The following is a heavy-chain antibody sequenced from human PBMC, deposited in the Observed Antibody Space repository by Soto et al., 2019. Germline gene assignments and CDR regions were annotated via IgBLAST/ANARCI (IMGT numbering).Heavy chain of an antibody. D-gene: IGHD2-8*01. CDR2: ISGSGGST. V-gene: IGHV3-23*01. Sequence: GGSLRLSCAASGFTFSSYAMSWVRQAPGKGLEWVSAISGSGGSTYYADSVKGRFTISRDNSKNTLYLQMNSLRAEDTAVYYCAKSPSRGRPTYCTYCVCYFARLSFRAQGTLVPVSA. CDR3: AKSPSRGRPTYCTYCVCYFARLSF. CDR1: GFTFSSYA. J-gene: IGHJ4*02.